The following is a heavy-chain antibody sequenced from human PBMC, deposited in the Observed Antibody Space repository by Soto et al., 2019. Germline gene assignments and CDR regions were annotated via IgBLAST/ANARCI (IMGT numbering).Heavy chain of an antibody. CDR2: ISYDGSNK. J-gene: IGHJ6*02. CDR1: GFTFSSYA. D-gene: IGHD3-9*01. CDR3: ARGYFEYYYGMDV. Sequence: HPGGSLRLSCAASGFTFSSYAMHWVRQAPGKGLEWVAVISYDGSNKYYADSVKGRFTISRDNSKNTLYLQMNSLRAEDTAVYYCARGYFEYYYGMDVWGQGTTVTVSS. V-gene: IGHV3-30-3*01.